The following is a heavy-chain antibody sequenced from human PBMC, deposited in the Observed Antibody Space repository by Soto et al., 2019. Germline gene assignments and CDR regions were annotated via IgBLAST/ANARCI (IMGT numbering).Heavy chain of an antibody. D-gene: IGHD2-21*02. CDR1: GGSISSYY. CDR2: MYNTGST. V-gene: IGHV4-59*01. Sequence: QVRLQESGPGLVKPSETLSLTCTVSGGSISSYYWSWIRQPPGKGLEWIGYMYNTGSTIYNPSLQSRVTISVDTSKNQFSLKVNSVTAADTAVYYCARDLWGYCGADCYPLDVWGQGTTVTVSS. J-gene: IGHJ6*02. CDR3: ARDLWGYCGADCYPLDV.